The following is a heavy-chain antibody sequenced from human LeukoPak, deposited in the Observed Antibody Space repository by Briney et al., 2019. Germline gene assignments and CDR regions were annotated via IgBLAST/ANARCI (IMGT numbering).Heavy chain of an antibody. CDR2: IYTSGST. D-gene: IGHD5-12*01. Sequence: SETLSLTCTVSSGSISNYDWSWIRQPAGKGLEWIGRIYTSGSTNYNPSLKSRVTMSVDTSKKQFSLKLSSVTAADTAVYYCARVNWSGYDFRGAFDIWGQGKTVTVSS. V-gene: IGHV4-4*07. CDR3: ARVNWSGYDFRGAFDI. CDR1: SGSISNYD. J-gene: IGHJ3*02.